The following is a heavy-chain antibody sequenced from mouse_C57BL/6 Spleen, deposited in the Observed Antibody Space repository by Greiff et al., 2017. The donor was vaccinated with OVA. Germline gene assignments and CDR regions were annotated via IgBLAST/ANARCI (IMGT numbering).Heavy chain of an antibody. CDR3: NTDMRDGYNGWYFDV. D-gene: IGHD2-3*01. CDR1: GFNIKDYY. Sequence: EVQLQQSGAELVRPGASVKLSCTASGFNIKDYYMHWVKQRPEQGLEWIGRLDPEDGDTEYAPKFPGKATMTADTSSNTAYLKLSSLKSEDTAVYYCNTDMRDGYNGWYFDVWGTGTTVTVSS. J-gene: IGHJ1*03. CDR2: LDPEDGDT. V-gene: IGHV14-1*01.